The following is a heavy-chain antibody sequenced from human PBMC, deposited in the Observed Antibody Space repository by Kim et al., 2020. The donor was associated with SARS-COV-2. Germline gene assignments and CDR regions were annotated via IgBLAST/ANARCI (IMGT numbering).Heavy chain of an antibody. V-gene: IGHV3-53*01. D-gene: IGHD6-25*01. CDR2: DST. J-gene: IGHJ4*02. Sequence: DSTYYADSVQGRFTISRDRSKNTVFLQMNSRRVEDTALYYWARGRGFTTDYWGQGTLVTVSS. CDR3: ARGRGFTTDY.